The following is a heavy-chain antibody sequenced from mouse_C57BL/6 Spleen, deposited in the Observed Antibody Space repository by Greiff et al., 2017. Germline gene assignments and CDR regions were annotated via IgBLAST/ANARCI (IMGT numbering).Heavy chain of an antibody. CDR3: TRNYDYASFAY. D-gene: IGHD2-4*01. J-gene: IGHJ3*01. CDR1: GYTFTDYE. V-gene: IGHV1-15*01. CDR2: IDPETGGT. Sequence: QVHVKQSGAELVRPGASVTLSCKASGYTFTDYEMHWVKQTPVHGLEWIGAIDPETGGTAYNQKFKGKAILTADKSSSTAYMELRSLTSEDSAVYYCTRNYDYASFAYWGQGTLVTVSA.